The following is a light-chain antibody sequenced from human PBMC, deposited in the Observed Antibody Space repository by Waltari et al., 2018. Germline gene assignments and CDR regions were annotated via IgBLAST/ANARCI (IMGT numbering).Light chain of an antibody. CDR3: AAWDDSLSGVV. Sequence: QSVLTQPPSASGTPGQRVTISCSGSSSNIGSNYVSWYQQLPGTALKLLIYRNNQRPSGVPDRFSGSKSGTSASLAISGLRSEDEADYYCAAWDDSLSGVVFGGGTKLTVL. V-gene: IGLV1-47*01. CDR1: SSNIGSNY. J-gene: IGLJ2*01. CDR2: RNN.